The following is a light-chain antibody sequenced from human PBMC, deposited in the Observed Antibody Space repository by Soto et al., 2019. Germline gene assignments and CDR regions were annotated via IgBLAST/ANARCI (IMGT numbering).Light chain of an antibody. CDR2: EGT. CDR3: YSYASENFYV. V-gene: IGLV2-23*01. Sequence: QSGLTQPASVSASPGQSITIPCTGTSSDVGRYNLVSWFQQHPGKVPKLRIYEGTKRPSGLSDRFSGSKSGNTASLTISGLQAEDEADYYCYSYASENFYVFGTGTQVTVL. CDR1: SSDVGRYNL. J-gene: IGLJ1*01.